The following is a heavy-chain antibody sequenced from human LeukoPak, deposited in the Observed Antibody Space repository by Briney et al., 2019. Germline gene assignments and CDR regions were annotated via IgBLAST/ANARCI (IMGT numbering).Heavy chain of an antibody. CDR3: AKKAGYDSMSIDY. CDR2: ISGSGGST. Sequence: GASLRLSCAASGFTFSSYAMSWVRQAPGKGLEWVSAISGSGGSTCYADSVKGRFTISRDNSKNTLNLQMNSLRAEDTAVYYCAKKAGYDSMSIDYWGQGTLVTVSS. D-gene: IGHD3-22*01. CDR1: GFTFSSYA. V-gene: IGHV3-23*01. J-gene: IGHJ4*02.